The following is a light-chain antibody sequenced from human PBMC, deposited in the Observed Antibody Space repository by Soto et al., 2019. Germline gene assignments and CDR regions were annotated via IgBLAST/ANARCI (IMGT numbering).Light chain of an antibody. CDR3: QNYNSAPIT. V-gene: IGKV1-27*01. CDR2: VAS. J-gene: IGKJ5*01. CDR1: QGISNY. Sequence: DIQMTQSPSSLSASVGDRVTITCRASQGISNYLAWYQQKPGQVPKLLIYVASTLKSGVPSRFSGRGSGTDFSLSISSRQPEDVSTYYCQNYNSAPITFGQGTRLEIK.